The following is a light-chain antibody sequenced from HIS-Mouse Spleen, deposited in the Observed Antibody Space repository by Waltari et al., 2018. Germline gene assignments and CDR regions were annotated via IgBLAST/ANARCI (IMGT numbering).Light chain of an antibody. J-gene: IGLJ1*01. Sequence: SALTQPPSASGSPGRSVTLSCTGTSSDVGCYNYVSWYQQHPGKAPNLMIYEVSKRPSGVPDRFSGSKSGNTASLTVSGLQAEDEADYYCSSYAGSNNLGVFGTGTKVTVL. CDR3: SSYAGSNNLGV. V-gene: IGLV2-8*01. CDR2: EVS. CDR1: SSDVGCYNY.